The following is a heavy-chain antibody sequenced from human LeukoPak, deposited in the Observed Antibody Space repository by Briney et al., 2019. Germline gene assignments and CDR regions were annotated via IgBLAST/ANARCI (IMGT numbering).Heavy chain of an antibody. J-gene: IGHJ6*02. V-gene: IGHV4-59*09. CDR2: IYYSGST. CDR3: ARGGYCSRTSCYPYYYGMDV. Sequence: XRQPPXXXXXWIXYIYYSGSTNYNPSLKSRVTISVDTSKNQFSLKLSSVTAADTAVYYCARGGYCSRTSCYPYYYGMDVWGQGTTVTVSS. D-gene: IGHD2-2*01.